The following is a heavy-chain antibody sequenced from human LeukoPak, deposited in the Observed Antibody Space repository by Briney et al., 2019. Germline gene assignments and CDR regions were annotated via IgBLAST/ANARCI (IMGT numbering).Heavy chain of an antibody. Sequence: GGSLRLSCAASGFTFSSYAMSWVRQAPGKGLEWVSAISGSGGSTYYADSVKGRFTISRDNSKNTLYLQMNSLRAEDTAVYYCAKDLRTDSGGYHLLLGYDYVMDVWGQGTTVTVSS. CDR2: ISGSGGST. J-gene: IGHJ6*02. D-gene: IGHD3-22*01. CDR1: GFTFSSYA. CDR3: AKDLRTDSGGYHLLLGYDYVMDV. V-gene: IGHV3-23*01.